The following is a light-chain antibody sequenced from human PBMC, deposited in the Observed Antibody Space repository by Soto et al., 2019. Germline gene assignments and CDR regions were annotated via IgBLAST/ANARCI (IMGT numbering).Light chain of an antibody. V-gene: IGLV2-11*01. J-gene: IGLJ3*02. CDR2: DVI. CDR3: SSYAGSHTYEV. Sequence: QSVLTQPRSVSGSLGQSVTISCTGTSSDVGAYDFVSWYQQNPGKAPRLIIFDVIKRPSGVPDRFSGSKSGNTASLTISGLQSEDEADYHCSSYAGSHTYEVFGGGTKVTV. CDR1: SSDVGAYDF.